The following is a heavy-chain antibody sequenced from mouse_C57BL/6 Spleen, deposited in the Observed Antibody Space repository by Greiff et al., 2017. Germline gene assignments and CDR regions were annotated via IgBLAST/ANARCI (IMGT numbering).Heavy chain of an antibody. D-gene: IGHD2-5*01. CDR1: GYTFTSYW. CDR3: ARSAYYSNYELFDY. J-gene: IGHJ2*01. CDR2: IHPNSGST. V-gene: IGHV1-64*01. Sequence: QVQLQQPGAELVKPGASVNLSCKASGYTFTSYWMHWVKQRPGQGLEWIGMIHPNSGSTNYNEKFKSKATLTVDKSSSTAYMQLSSLTSEDSAVYYCARSAYYSNYELFDYWGQGTTLTVSS.